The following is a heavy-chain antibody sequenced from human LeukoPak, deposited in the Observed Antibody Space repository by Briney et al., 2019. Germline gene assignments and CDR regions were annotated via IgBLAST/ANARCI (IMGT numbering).Heavy chain of an antibody. CDR3: AKDRSWIIDAWFDS. CDR2: ITGYGDRT. CDR1: GFTSSAYA. V-gene: IGHV3-23*01. Sequence: GGSLRLSCAPSGFTSSAYAMSWVRQAPGKGLEWVTSITGYGDRTYYADSVKGRFTISRDSSKNTLYLQLNSLRAEDTAVYYCAKDRSWIIDAWFDSWGQGTRVTVSS. D-gene: IGHD1-1*01. J-gene: IGHJ5*01.